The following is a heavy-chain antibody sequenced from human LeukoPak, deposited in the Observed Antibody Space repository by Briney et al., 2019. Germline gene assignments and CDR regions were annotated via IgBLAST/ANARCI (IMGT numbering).Heavy chain of an antibody. CDR2: INPNSGGT. J-gene: IGHJ4*02. V-gene: IGHV1-2*02. Sequence: ASVKVSCKASGYTFTGYYMHWVRQAPGQGLEWMGWINPNSGGTNYAQKFQGRVTMTRNTSISTAYMELSSLRSEDTAVYYCARDRGYSSSWYKGLVDYWGQGTLVTVSS. CDR1: GYTFTGYY. CDR3: ARDRGYSSSWYKGLVDY. D-gene: IGHD6-13*01.